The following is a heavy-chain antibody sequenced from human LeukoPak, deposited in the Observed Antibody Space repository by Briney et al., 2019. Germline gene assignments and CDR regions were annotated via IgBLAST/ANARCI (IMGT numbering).Heavy chain of an antibody. J-gene: IGHJ4*02. CDR1: GFIFSTFG. V-gene: IGHV3-30*03. D-gene: IGHD6-6*01. CDR2: ISHDGNDK. CDR3: ARGLSGYASSLGY. Sequence: GRSLRLSCVASGFIFSTFGMHWVRQAPGKGLEWVAFISHDGNDKYYADSVKGRFSISRDNAKNTLYLQMNSLRAEDTAVYYCARGLSGYASSLGYWGQGTLVTVSA.